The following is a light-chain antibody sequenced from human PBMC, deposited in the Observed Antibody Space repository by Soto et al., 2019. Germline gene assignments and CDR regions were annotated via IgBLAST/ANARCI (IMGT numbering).Light chain of an antibody. J-gene: IGLJ1*01. Sequence: QSALTQPPSASGAPGQRVTISCSGSSSNIGSSSVNWYQQLPGTAPKLLIYNNNQWPSGVPDRFSGSKSGTSASLAISGLQSEDEADYYCAAWDVSLNGLYVFGTGTKVTVL. CDR2: NNN. V-gene: IGLV1-44*01. CDR3: AAWDVSLNGLYV. CDR1: SSNIGSSS.